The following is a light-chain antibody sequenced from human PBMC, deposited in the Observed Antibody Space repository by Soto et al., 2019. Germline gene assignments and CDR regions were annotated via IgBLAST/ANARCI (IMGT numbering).Light chain of an antibody. J-gene: IGKJ4*01. V-gene: IGKV3-20*01. CDR2: GAS. CDR3: QQYGSSPPLT. CDR1: QSVSSSY. Sequence: EIVLTQSPGTLSFSPGERATLSCRASQSVSSSYLAWYQQKPGQAPRILIYGASSRATDIPDRFSGSGSGTDFTLTISRLEPEDFAVYYCQQYGSSPPLTFGGGTKVEIK.